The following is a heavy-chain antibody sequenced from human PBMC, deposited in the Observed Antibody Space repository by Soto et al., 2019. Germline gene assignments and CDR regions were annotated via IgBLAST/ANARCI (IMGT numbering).Heavy chain of an antibody. D-gene: IGHD4-17*01. CDR2: ISYTGST. V-gene: IGHV4-39*01. J-gene: IGHJ4*02. Sequence: PSETLSLTCSVSGGSISSTNYYWGWIRQPPGKGLEWVGSISYTGSTYYKPSLKSRVTMSLDTSKNQFSLKLSSVTAADTAIYFCARPVYGDYLDYWGQGALVTVSS. CDR3: ARPVYGDYLDY. CDR1: GGSISSTNYY.